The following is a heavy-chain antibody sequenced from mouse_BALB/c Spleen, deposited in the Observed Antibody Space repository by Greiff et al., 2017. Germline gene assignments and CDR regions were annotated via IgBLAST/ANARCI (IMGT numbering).Heavy chain of an antibody. J-gene: IGHJ3*01. V-gene: IGHV6-6*02. CDR3: SIYYGYDGFAY. Sequence: DVKLVESGGGLVQPGGSMKLSCGASGFTFSNYWMNWVRQSPEKGLEWVAEIRLKSNNYATHYAESVKGRFTISRDDSKSSVYLQMNNLRAEDTGIYYCSIYYGYDGFAYWGQGTLVSVSA. CDR1: GFTFSNYW. D-gene: IGHD2-2*01. CDR2: IRLKSNNYAT.